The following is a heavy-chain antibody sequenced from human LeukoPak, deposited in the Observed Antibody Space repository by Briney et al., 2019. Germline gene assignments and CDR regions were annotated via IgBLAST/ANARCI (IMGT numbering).Heavy chain of an antibody. CDR2: INGSGGST. CDR1: GFTFSSYA. CDR3: AKDPLERYYYDSSGYYDIVKGYYFDY. Sequence: GGSLRLSCAASGFTFSSYAMSWVRQAPGKGLEWVSDINGSGGSTYYADSVKGRFTISRDNSKNTLYLQMNSLRAEDTAVYYCAKDPLERYYYDSSGYYDIVKGYYFDYWGQGTLVTVSS. V-gene: IGHV3-23*01. D-gene: IGHD3-22*01. J-gene: IGHJ4*02.